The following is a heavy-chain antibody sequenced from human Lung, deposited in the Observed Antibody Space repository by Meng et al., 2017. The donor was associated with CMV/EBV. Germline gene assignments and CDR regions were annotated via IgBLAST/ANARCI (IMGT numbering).Heavy chain of an antibody. J-gene: IGHJ1*01. D-gene: IGHD3-10*01. CDR1: GDSITNHNW. Sequence: QVQLRESGPALVKPSETLSLTCAVSGDSITNHNWWAWVRQPRGKGLEWIGEIPHRVSSAYNPSLKSRVSMSIDKSKNQFSLKLTSVTAADTAVYHCLRRSGGSVWGQGTLVTVSS. CDR3: LRRSGGSV. V-gene: IGHV4-4*02. CDR2: IPHRVSS.